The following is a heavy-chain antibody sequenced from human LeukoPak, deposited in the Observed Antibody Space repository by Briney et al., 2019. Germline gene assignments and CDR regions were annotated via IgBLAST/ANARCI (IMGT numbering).Heavy chain of an antibody. CDR1: GFTFSGSA. Sequence: GGSLRLSCAASGFTFSGSAMHWVRQASGKGLEWVGRIRSKANSYATAYAASVKGRFTISRDDSKNTAYLQMNSLKTEDTAVYYCAREVLGTASAFDYWGQGTLVTVSS. D-gene: IGHD1-1*01. V-gene: IGHV3-73*01. J-gene: IGHJ4*02. CDR2: IRSKANSYAT. CDR3: AREVLGTASAFDY.